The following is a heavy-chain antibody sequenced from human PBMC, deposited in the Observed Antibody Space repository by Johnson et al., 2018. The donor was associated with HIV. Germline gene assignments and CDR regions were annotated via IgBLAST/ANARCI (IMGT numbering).Heavy chain of an antibody. CDR1: GFIFSTYG. CDR3: AKDGHSYGRGPDAFDI. D-gene: IGHD5-18*01. CDR2: IRYDGSNK. V-gene: IGHV3-30*02. Sequence: QVQLVESGGGVVQPGGSMRLSCVASGFIFSTYGMHWVRQAPGKGLEWLAFIRYDGSNKYYADSVKGRFTISRDNSKNTLYLQMNSLRAEDTAVYYCAKDGHSYGRGPDAFDIWGQGTMVTVSS. J-gene: IGHJ3*02.